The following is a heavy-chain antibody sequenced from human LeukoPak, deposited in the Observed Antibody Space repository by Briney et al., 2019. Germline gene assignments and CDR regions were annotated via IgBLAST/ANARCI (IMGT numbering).Heavy chain of an antibody. J-gene: IGHJ5*02. Sequence: SETLSLTCTVFGYSISSGYYWGWIRQPPGKGLEWIGCVYHSGSTNYNPSLKSRVTISVDTSKNQFSLRLSSVTAADTAVYYCARGAVGGTTGNWFDPWGQGTLVTVSS. CDR3: ARGAVGGTTGNWFDP. V-gene: IGHV4-38-2*02. D-gene: IGHD1-26*01. CDR1: GYSISSGYY. CDR2: VYHSGST.